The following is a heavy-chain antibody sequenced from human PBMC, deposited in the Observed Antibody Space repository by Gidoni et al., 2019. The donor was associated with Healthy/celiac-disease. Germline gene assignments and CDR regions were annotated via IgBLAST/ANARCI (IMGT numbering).Heavy chain of an antibody. CDR2: INAGNGNT. Sequence: QVQLVQSGAEVKKPGASVKVSCKASGSTFTSYAMHWLRPAPGQRLEWMGWINAGNGNTKYSQKFQGRVTITRDTSASTAYMELSSLRSEDTAVYYCARDPSYSSSWYRGRPGGWFDPWGQGTLVTVSS. V-gene: IGHV1-3*01. D-gene: IGHD6-13*01. J-gene: IGHJ5*02. CDR1: GSTFTSYA. CDR3: ARDPSYSSSWYRGRPGGWFDP.